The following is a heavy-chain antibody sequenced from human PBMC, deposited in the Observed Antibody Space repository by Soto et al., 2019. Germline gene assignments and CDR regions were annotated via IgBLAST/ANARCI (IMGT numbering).Heavy chain of an antibody. D-gene: IGHD5-18*01. CDR2: ISYDGSNK. V-gene: IGHV3-30-3*01. J-gene: IGHJ5*02. Sequence: QVQLVESGGGVVQPGRSLRLSCAASGFTFSSYAMHWVRQAPGKGLEWVAVISYDGSNKHYADSVKGRFTISRDNSKNTLYLQMNSLRAEDTAVYYCARDKYRYGSVHWFDPWGQGTLVTVSS. CDR3: ARDKYRYGSVHWFDP. CDR1: GFTFSSYA.